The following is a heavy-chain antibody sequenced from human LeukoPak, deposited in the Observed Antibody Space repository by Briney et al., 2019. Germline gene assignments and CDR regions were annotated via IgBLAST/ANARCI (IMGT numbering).Heavy chain of an antibody. CDR2: ISSSGATI. CDR1: GFTFSSYE. J-gene: IGHJ4*02. Sequence: PGGSLRLSCAASGFTFSSYEMNWVRQAPGKGLEWVPYISSSGATIYYADSVKGRFTISRDNTKNSLYLQMNSLRAEDTAIYYCARDFGGYFDYWGQGTLVTVSS. V-gene: IGHV3-48*03. CDR3: ARDFGGYFDY. D-gene: IGHD3-16*01.